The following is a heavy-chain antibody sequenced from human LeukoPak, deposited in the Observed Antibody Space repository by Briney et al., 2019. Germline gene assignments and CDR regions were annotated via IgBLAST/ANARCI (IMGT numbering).Heavy chain of an antibody. CDR3: ARDGVRSGYDFEDWSDP. Sequence: PSETLSLTCTVSGGSVSSGSYYWSWIRQPPGKGLEWIGYIYYSGSTNYNPSLKSRVTISVDTSKNQFSLKLSSVTAADTAVYYCARDGVRSGYDFEDWSDPWGQGTLVAVSS. V-gene: IGHV4-61*01. CDR2: IYYSGST. CDR1: GGSVSSGSYY. J-gene: IGHJ5*02. D-gene: IGHD5-12*01.